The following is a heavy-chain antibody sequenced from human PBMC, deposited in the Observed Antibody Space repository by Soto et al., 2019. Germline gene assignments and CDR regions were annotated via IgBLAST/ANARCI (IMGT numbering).Heavy chain of an antibody. J-gene: IGHJ5*02. CDR1: GYTFTSYA. V-gene: IGHV1-3*01. CDR2: INADNGNT. D-gene: IGHD1-26*01. Sequence: ASVKVSCKASGYTFTSYAMHWVRQAPGQRLEWMGWINADNGNTKYAQKLQGRVTITTDTFSSTAYMELRSLRSDDTAVYYCARDSGSYLRPNWFDPWGQGTLVTVSS. CDR3: ARDSGSYLRPNWFDP.